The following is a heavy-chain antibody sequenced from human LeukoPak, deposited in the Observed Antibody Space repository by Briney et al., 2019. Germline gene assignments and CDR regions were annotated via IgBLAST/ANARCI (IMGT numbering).Heavy chain of an antibody. V-gene: IGHV4-39*01. CDR2: IYYSGST. J-gene: IGHJ6*02. Sequence: SETLSLTCTVFGGSISSSSYYWGWIRQPPGKGLDWIGRIYYSGSTYYNPSLKSRVTISVDTSKNQFSLKLSSVTAADTAVYYCARSVVVVVAATSHGYYGMDVWGQGTTVTVSS. CDR3: ARSVVVVVAATSHGYYGMDV. CDR1: GGSISSSSYY. D-gene: IGHD2-15*01.